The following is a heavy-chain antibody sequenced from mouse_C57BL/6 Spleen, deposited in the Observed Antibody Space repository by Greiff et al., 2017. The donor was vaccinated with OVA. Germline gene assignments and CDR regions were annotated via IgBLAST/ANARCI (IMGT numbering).Heavy chain of an antibody. J-gene: IGHJ4*01. Sequence: EVKLVESGAELVKPGASVKLSCTASGFNINDYYMHWVKQRTEQGLEWIGRIDPEDGETKYAPKFQGKATITADTSSNTAYLQLSSLTSEDTAVYYCARGDYYGSSPMDYWGQGTSVTVSS. CDR1: GFNINDYY. V-gene: IGHV14-2*01. D-gene: IGHD1-1*01. CDR2: IDPEDGET. CDR3: ARGDYYGSSPMDY.